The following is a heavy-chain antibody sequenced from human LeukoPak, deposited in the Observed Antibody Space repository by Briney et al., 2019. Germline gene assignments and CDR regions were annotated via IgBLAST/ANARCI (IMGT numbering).Heavy chain of an antibody. V-gene: IGHV3-7*01. D-gene: IGHD1-7*01. CDR1: GFSFTTYW. J-gene: IGHJ4*02. Sequence: GGSLRLSCAASGFSFTTYWMSWVRQAQGKGLEWVANINQDGTEKYYVDSVKGRFTISRDNGKNSLYLQMNSLRVEDTAVYYCARAHNWKYGTFDYWGQGTLVTVSS. CDR2: INQDGTEK. CDR3: ARAHNWKYGTFDY.